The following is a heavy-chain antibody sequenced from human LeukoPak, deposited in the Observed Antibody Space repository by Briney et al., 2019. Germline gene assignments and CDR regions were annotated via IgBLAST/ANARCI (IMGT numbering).Heavy chain of an antibody. CDR3: ARRYGSGSYDY. J-gene: IGHJ4*02. Sequence: ASVKVSCKASGYTFISYHISWVRQAPGQGLEWMGWISAYNGNTNYAQKIQGRVTMTTDTSTSTAYMELRSLRSDDTAVYCCARRYGSGSYDYWGQGTPVTVSS. CDR1: GYTFISYH. CDR2: ISAYNGNT. V-gene: IGHV1-18*01. D-gene: IGHD3-10*01.